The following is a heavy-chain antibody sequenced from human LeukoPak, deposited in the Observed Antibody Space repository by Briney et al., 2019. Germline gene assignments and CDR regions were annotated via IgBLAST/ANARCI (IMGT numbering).Heavy chain of an antibody. V-gene: IGHV1-18*01. Sequence: ASVKVSCKASGYTSTSYGISWVRQAPGQGLEWMGWISAYNGNTNYAQKLQGRVTMTTDTSTSTAYMELSSLRSEDTAVYYCARDSSGWSHFDYWGQGTLVTVSS. J-gene: IGHJ4*02. D-gene: IGHD6-19*01. CDR3: ARDSSGWSHFDY. CDR2: ISAYNGNT. CDR1: GYTSTSYG.